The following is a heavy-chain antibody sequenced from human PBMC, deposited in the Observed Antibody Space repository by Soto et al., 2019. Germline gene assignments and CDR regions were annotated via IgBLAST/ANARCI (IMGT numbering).Heavy chain of an antibody. Sequence: QPGGSLRLSCAASGFTFSSYAMHWVRQAPGKGLEWVAVISYDGSNKYYADSVKGRFTISRDNSKNTLYLQMNSLRAEDTAVYYCARVETYYDLSGYWEDDLDAFDIWGPGALVTVSS. V-gene: IGHV3-30-3*01. CDR1: GFTFSSYA. CDR3: ARVETYYDLSGYWEDDLDAFDI. J-gene: IGHJ3*02. CDR2: ISYDGSNK. D-gene: IGHD3-22*01.